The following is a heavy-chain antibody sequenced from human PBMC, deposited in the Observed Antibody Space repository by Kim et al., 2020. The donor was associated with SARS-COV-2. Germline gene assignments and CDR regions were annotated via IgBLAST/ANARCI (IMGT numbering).Heavy chain of an antibody. V-gene: IGHV4-59*08. J-gene: IGHJ4*02. CDR3: ARQGNYGGYDSLFDY. Sequence: PSLERRVTISVDTSKNQFSLTVTSVTAADTAVYYCARQGNYGGYDSLFDYWGQGSLVTVSS. D-gene: IGHD5-12*01.